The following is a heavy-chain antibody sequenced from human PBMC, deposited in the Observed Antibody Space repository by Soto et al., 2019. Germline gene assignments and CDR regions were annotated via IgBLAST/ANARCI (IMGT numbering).Heavy chain of an antibody. D-gene: IGHD6-13*01. CDR1: GFTVSSNY. CDR2: IYSGGST. V-gene: IGHV3-53*04. Sequence: GGYLRLSCATSGFTVSSNYMSWVRQAPGKGLEWVSVIYSGGSTYYADSVKGRFTISRHNSKNTLYLQMNSLRADDTALYYCARARPYSSSWYFDYWGQGTLVTVSS. J-gene: IGHJ4*02. CDR3: ARARPYSSSWYFDY.